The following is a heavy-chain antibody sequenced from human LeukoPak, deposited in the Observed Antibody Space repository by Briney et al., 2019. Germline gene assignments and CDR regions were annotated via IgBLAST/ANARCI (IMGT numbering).Heavy chain of an antibody. CDR1: GFTFSTYV. V-gene: IGHV3-23*01. J-gene: IGHJ4*02. CDR3: AKDNHGGSGWRDYFDY. CDR2: IIGSSGST. Sequence: GGSLRLSCAASGFTFSTYVMSCVRQAPGKGLEWVSDIIGSSGSTSYADSVKGRFTISRDNSKNTMYLQMNSLRAKDTAVYYCAKDNHGGSGWRDYFDYWGQGTLVTVSS. D-gene: IGHD6-19*01.